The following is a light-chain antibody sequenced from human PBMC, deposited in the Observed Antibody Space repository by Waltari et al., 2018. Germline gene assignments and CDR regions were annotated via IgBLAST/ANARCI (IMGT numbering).Light chain of an antibody. CDR1: NSHIGSNP. J-gene: IGLJ2*01. CDR3: VAWDDNLNAYL. Sequence: QSVLTQPPSASGTPGQRVTISCSGRNSHIGSNPVNWYQQLPGAAPKLLIYSRSQRPSGVPDRFSGSKSGTSASLAISGLQSEDEADYYCVAWDDNLNAYLFGGGTKLTVL. V-gene: IGLV1-44*01. CDR2: SRS.